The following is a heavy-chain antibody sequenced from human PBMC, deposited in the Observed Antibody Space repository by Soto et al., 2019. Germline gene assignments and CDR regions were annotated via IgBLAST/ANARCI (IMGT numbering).Heavy chain of an antibody. CDR2: IYWKGGNR. CDR3: VRSGDYRSGSYWYFFDY. J-gene: IGHJ4*02. D-gene: IGHD3-10*01. V-gene: IGHV3-20*04. Sequence: GGYLRLCSTISGFNIDEYGRRWVPQVPGKGLEWVSGIYWKGGNRHYADSVKGRFTISRDSAKNSLYLQLDSLRAEDTALYYYVRSGDYRSGSYWYFFDYWGQGT. CDR1: GFNIDEYG.